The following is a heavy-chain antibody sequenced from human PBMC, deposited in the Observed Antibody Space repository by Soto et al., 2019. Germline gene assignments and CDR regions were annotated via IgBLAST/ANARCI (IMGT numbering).Heavy chain of an antibody. J-gene: IGHJ5*01. CDR1: GCSFSSYT. V-gene: IGHV3-21*06. CDR2: ITNRGTHT. CDR3: ARAHQEAWFDS. Sequence: GGSLRLSCTASGCSFSSYTMNWVRQSPGKGLQWVASITNRGTHTYSADSVKGRFTISRDNDKNSLYLQMNNLRAEDTATYYCARAHQEAWFDSLGLGTLVNLSS.